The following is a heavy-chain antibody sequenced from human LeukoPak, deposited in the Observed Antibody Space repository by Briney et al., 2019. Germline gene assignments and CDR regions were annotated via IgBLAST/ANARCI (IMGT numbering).Heavy chain of an antibody. CDR3: ARGYGRYFDY. CDR2: IYYTGTT. CDR1: NGSISRFY. Sequence: PSETLSLTCTVSNGSISRFYWTWIRQPPGKGLEWIGYIYYTGTTDYNPSLKSRVTISVDTSKNQFSLKLSSVTAADTAVYYCARGYGRYFDYWGQGTLVTVSS. D-gene: IGHD5-18*01. V-gene: IGHV4-59*01. J-gene: IGHJ4*02.